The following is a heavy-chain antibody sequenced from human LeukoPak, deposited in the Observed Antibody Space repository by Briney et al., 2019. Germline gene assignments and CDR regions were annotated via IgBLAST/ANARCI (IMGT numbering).Heavy chain of an antibody. CDR2: ISGSGGST. J-gene: IGHJ3*02. V-gene: IGHV3-23*01. CDR3: ARDRTASVFDI. Sequence: GGSLRLSCAASGFTFSNAWMSWVRQAPGKGLEWVSAISGSGGSTYYADSVKGRSTISRDNSKNTLYLQMNSLRAEDTAVYYCARDRTASVFDIWGQGTMVTVSS. CDR1: GFTFSNAW.